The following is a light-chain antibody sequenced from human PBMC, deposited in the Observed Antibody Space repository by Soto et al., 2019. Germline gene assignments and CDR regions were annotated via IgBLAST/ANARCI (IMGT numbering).Light chain of an antibody. CDR1: QTVSRF. V-gene: IGKV3-11*01. CDR2: GVS. CDR3: QQRFTWPLT. Sequence: ETVLTQSPATLSLSPGEGATLSCRASQTVSRFFAWYQQKPGQAPRLLIYGVSNRATGVPASFSGSGSGTDFTLSISSLEPEDSGVYYCQQRFTWPLTFGGGTKVEIK. J-gene: IGKJ4*01.